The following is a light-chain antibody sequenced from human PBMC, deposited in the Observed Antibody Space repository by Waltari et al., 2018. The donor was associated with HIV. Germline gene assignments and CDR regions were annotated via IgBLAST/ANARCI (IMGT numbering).Light chain of an antibody. V-gene: IGLV2-14*01. J-gene: IGLJ3*02. CDR3: SSYSSSDKLV. CDR1: SSDVGAYHS. Sequence: QSALTQPASVSGSPGQSITISCTGPSSDVGAYHSVSWYQQHPGKAPKLIIYEVQNKPSGISYRFSSSKSGNTASLTISGLQAEDEADYYCSSYSSSDKLVFAGRTHLTVL. CDR2: EVQ.